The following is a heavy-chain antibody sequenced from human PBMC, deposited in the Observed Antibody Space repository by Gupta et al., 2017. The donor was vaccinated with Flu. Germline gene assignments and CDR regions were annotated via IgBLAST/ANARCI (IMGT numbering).Heavy chain of an antibody. CDR1: GFTFSDFW. CDR3: ARNRGWEQFDY. J-gene: IGHJ4*02. D-gene: IGHD5-24*01. CDR2: KNQDGSTK. Sequence: EVQLVESGGGLVQPGGSLSLSCAASGFTFSDFWMNWVRQAPGKGLEWVANKNQDGSTKNYVDSLKGRFTVSRDNAKNSLYLQVDSLRAEDTAVYFCARNRGWEQFDYWGQGTLVTVSS. V-gene: IGHV3-7*01.